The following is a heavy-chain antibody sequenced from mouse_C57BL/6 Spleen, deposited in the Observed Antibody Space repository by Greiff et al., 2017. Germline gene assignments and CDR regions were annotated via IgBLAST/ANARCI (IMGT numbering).Heavy chain of an antibody. J-gene: IGHJ4*01. V-gene: IGHV5-17*01. Sequence: EVKLVESGGGLVKPGGSLKLSCAASGFTFSDYGMHWVRQAPEKGLEWVAYISSGSSTIYYADTVKGRYTLSRDNAKNTLFLQMTSLRSEDTAMYYCARKFTTVVATDAMDYWGQGTSVTVSS. D-gene: IGHD1-1*01. CDR1: GFTFSDYG. CDR3: ARKFTTVVATDAMDY. CDR2: ISSGSSTI.